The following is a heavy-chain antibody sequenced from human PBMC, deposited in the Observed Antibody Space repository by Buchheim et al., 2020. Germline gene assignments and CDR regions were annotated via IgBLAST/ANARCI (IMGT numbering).Heavy chain of an antibody. D-gene: IGHD6-6*01. Sequence: QVQLVESGGGVVQPGRSLRLSCAASGFTFSNYGMHWVRQAPGKGLEWVAVISHDGTYKYYADSVKGRFTISRDNSKNALYLLLNSLRVDDTAVYYCAKEISISSSSSDLDYWGQGTL. CDR1: GFTFSNYG. J-gene: IGHJ4*02. CDR2: ISHDGTYK. V-gene: IGHV3-30*18. CDR3: AKEISISSSSSDLDY.